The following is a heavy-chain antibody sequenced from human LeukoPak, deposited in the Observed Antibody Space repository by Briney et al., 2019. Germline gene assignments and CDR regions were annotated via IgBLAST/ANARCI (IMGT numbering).Heavy chain of an antibody. CDR2: ISSSSSYI. CDR3: ASSYRPNLAQFDY. Sequence: PGGSLRLSCAASGFTFSWHSLNWVRQAPGEGLEWVSSISSSSSYIYYADSVKGRFTISRDNAKNSLYLQMNSLRAVDTAVYYCASSYRPNLAQFDYWGQGTPVTVSS. CDR1: GFTFSWHS. V-gene: IGHV3-21*01. D-gene: IGHD1-26*01. J-gene: IGHJ4*02.